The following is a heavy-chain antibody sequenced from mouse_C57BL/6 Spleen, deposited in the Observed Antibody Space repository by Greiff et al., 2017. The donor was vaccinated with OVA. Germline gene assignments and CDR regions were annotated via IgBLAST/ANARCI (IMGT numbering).Heavy chain of an antibody. Sequence: EVKLVESGEGLVKPGGSLKLSCAASGFTFSSYAMSWVRQTPEKRLEWVAYISSGGDYIYYADTVKGRFTISRDNARNTLYLQMSSLKSEDTAMYYCTRDSNLYGSSSYWYFDVWGTGTTVTVSS. CDR3: TRDSNLYGSSSYWYFDV. D-gene: IGHD1-1*01. CDR1: GFTFSSYA. CDR2: ISSGGDYI. J-gene: IGHJ1*03. V-gene: IGHV5-9-1*02.